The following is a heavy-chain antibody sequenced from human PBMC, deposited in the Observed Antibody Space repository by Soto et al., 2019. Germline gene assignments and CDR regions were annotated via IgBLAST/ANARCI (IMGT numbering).Heavy chain of an antibody. CDR3: ARVERGTATTVVDAFDI. V-gene: IGHV4-34*01. J-gene: IGHJ3*02. CDR1: GGSVNSGNYY. Sequence: QVQLQQWGAGLLKPSETLSLTCAVFGGSVNSGNYYWSWIRQPPGKGLEWIGEMSHSGGNHFNPSLKSRVTISVDTNKNQFSLKMSSVTAADTALYYCARVERGTATTVVDAFDIWAQGQWSPSLQ. D-gene: IGHD1-1*01. CDR2: MSHSGGN.